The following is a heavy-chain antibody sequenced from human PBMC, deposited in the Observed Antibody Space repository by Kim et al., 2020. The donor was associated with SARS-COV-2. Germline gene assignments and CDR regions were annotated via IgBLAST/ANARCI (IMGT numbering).Heavy chain of an antibody. CDR3: ARDDSSGYYPPPFDY. J-gene: IGHJ4*02. Sequence: QQFHGCVTITADKSTSTGYMELSSLRSEDTAVYYCARDDSSGYYPPPFDYWGQGTLVTVSS. D-gene: IGHD3-22*01. V-gene: IGHV1-69*04.